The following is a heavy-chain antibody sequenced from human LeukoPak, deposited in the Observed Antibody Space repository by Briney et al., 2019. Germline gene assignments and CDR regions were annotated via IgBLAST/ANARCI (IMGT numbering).Heavy chain of an antibody. CDR1: GGTFSSYA. V-gene: IGHV1-69*01. D-gene: IGHD6-13*01. CDR2: IIPIFGTA. Sequence: SVKVSCKASGGTFSSYAISWVRQAPGQGLEWMGGIIPIFGTANYAQKFPGRVTITADESTSTAYMELSSLRSEDTAVYYCASRTASIAAAAPFDYWGQGTLVTVSS. CDR3: ASRTASIAAAAPFDY. J-gene: IGHJ4*02.